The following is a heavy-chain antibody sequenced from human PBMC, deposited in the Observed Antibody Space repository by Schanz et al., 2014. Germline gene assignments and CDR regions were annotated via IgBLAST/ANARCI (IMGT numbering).Heavy chain of an antibody. CDR1: GFIVSSTY. CDR3: AKDHPSSGWPAFDV. D-gene: IGHD6-19*01. J-gene: IGHJ4*02. CDR2: IYSGVST. V-gene: IGHV3-66*01. Sequence: EVQLVESGGDLVQPGGSQRLSCAASGFIVSSTYMTWVRQAPGKGLEWVSIIYSGVSTYYADSVKGRFTISRDNSKNTVYLQMNSLRADDSAIYYCAKDHPSSGWPAFDVWGQGTQVTVSS.